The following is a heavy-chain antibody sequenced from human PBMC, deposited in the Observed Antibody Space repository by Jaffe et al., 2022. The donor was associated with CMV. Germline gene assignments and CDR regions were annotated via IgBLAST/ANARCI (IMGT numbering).Heavy chain of an antibody. V-gene: IGHV3-23*01. CDR1: GFTFSSYA. D-gene: IGHD3-3*01. Sequence: EVQLLESGGGLVQPGGSLRLSCAASGFTFSSYAMSWVRQAPGKGLEWVSAISGSGGSTYYADSVKGRFTISRDNSKNTLYLQMNSLRAEDTAVYYCAKDRVLRFLEWLLSSGMDVWGQGTTVTVSS. CDR2: ISGSGGST. J-gene: IGHJ6*02. CDR3: AKDRVLRFLEWLLSSGMDV.